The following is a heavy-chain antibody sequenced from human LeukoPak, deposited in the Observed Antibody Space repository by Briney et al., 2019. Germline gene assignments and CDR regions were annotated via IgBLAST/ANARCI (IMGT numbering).Heavy chain of an antibody. CDR2: IYYSGST. Sequence: SETLSLTCTVSGGSISSSSYYWGWIRQPPGKGLEWIGSIYYSGSTYYNPSLKSRVTISVDTSKNQFSLKLSSVTAADTAVYYCARRTADYVWGSYRRMAFDYWGQGTLVTVSS. J-gene: IGHJ4*02. V-gene: IGHV4-39*01. D-gene: IGHD3-16*02. CDR1: GGSISSSSYY. CDR3: ARRTADYVWGSYRRMAFDY.